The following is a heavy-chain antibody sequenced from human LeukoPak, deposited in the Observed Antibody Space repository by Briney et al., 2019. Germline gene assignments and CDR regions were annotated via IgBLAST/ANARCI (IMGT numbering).Heavy chain of an antibody. J-gene: IGHJ6*02. D-gene: IGHD1-26*01. Sequence: SETLSLTCTVSGGSISSYYWSWIRQPPGKGLEWVGYIYYSGSTNYNPSLKSRVTISVDTSKNQFSLKLSSVTAADTAVYYCARVGGTNYYYYGMDVWGQGTTVTVSS. V-gene: IGHV4-59*01. CDR3: ARVGGTNYYYYGMDV. CDR1: GGSISSYY. CDR2: IYYSGST.